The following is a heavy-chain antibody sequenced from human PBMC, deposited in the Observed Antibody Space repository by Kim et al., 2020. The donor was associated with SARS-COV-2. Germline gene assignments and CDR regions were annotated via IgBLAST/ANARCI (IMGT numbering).Heavy chain of an antibody. Sequence: GGSLRLSCAASGFTFSSYGMHWVRQAPGKGLEWVAVIWYDGSNKYYADSVKGRFTISRDNSKNTLYLHMNSLRAEDTAVYYCAKDVYIITGTTKEGYYGMDVWGQGTTVTVSS. CDR1: GFTFSSYG. CDR2: IWYDGSNK. V-gene: IGHV3-33*06. CDR3: AKDVYIITGTTKEGYYGMDV. J-gene: IGHJ6*02. D-gene: IGHD1-20*01.